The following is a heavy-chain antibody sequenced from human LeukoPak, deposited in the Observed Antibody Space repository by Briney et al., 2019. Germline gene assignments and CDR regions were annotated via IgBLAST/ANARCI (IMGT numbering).Heavy chain of an antibody. CDR2: IYYSGST. Sequence: PSETLSLTCTVSGGSISSSSYYWGWIRQPPGKGLEWIGSIYYSGSTYYNPSLKSRVTISVDTSKNQFSLKLSSVTAADTAVYYCARVFSEAAAGTGRAGYWFDPWGQGTLVTVSS. D-gene: IGHD6-13*01. J-gene: IGHJ5*02. CDR1: GGSISSSSYY. CDR3: ARVFSEAAAGTGRAGYWFDP. V-gene: IGHV4-39*07.